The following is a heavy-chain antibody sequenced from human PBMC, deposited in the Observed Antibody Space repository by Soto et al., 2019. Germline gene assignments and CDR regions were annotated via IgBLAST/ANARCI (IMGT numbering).Heavy chain of an antibody. J-gene: IGHJ6*02. V-gene: IGHV1-69*01. CDR1: GGTFSSYA. D-gene: IGHD2-2*01. CDR2: IIPISDTT. Sequence: QVQLVQSGAEVKKPGSSVKVSCTASGGTFSSYAISWVRQAPGQGLEWMGGIIPISDTTNYAQKFQGRVTITADESTSKAYMELSSLRSEDTAVYYCARSQGSSTSLEIYYYYYYGMDVWGQGTTVTVSS. CDR3: ARSQGSSTSLEIYYYYYYGMDV.